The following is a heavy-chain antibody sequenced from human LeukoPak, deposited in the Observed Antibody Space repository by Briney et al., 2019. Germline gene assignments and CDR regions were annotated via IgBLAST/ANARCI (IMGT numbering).Heavy chain of an antibody. V-gene: IGHV4-59*01. CDR3: ARFTIFGVVIGFDY. D-gene: IGHD3-3*01. J-gene: IGHJ4*02. Sequence: SETLSLTCTVSGGSISSYYWSWIRQPPGKGLEWIGYIYYSGSTNYNPSLKSRVTISVDTSKNQFSLKLSSVTAADTAVYYCARFTIFGVVIGFDYWGQGTLVTVS. CDR2: IYYSGST. CDR1: GGSISSYY.